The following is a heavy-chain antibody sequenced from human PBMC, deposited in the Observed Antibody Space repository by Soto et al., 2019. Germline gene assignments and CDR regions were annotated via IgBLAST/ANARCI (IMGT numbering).Heavy chain of an antibody. J-gene: IGHJ6*03. CDR3: ARGRRDIVVVPAATRRFYYYYMDV. V-gene: IGHV1-8*01. D-gene: IGHD2-2*01. CDR2: MNPNSGNT. CDR1: GYTFTSYD. Sequence: GASVKVSCKASGYTFTSYDINWVRQATGQGLEWMGWMNPNSGNTGYAQKFQGRVTMTRSTSISTAYMELSSLRSEDTAVYYCARGRRDIVVVPAATRRFYYYYMDVWGKGTTVTVSS.